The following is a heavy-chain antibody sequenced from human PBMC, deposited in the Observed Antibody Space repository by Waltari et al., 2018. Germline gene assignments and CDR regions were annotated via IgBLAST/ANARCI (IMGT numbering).Heavy chain of an antibody. CDR1: GGSSSRGDYY. D-gene: IGHD3-3*01. CDR3: ARDRVDITIFGVKGPDRYFDL. Sequence: QVQLQESGPGLVKPSQTLSLTCTVSGGSSSRGDYYWSWIRQPPGKGLEWIGYIYYSGSTYYNPSLKSRVTISVDTSKNQFSLKLSSVTAADTAVYYCARDRVDITIFGVKGPDRYFDLWGRGTLVTVSS. V-gene: IGHV4-30-4*08. CDR2: IYYSGST. J-gene: IGHJ2*01.